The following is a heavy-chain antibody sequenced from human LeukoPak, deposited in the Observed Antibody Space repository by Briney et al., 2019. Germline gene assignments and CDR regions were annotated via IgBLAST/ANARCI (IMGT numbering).Heavy chain of an antibody. D-gene: IGHD2-15*01. CDR2: INHSGST. CDR3: ARGQIDCSGGSCNAHYYYYGMDV. J-gene: IGHJ6*02. Sequence: SETLSLTCAVYGGSFSGYYWSWVRQPPGKGLEWIGEINHSGSTNYNPSLKSRVTISVDTSTNQFSLKLSSVTAADTAVYYCARGQIDCSGGSCNAHYYYYGMDVWGQGTTVTVSS. V-gene: IGHV4-34*01. CDR1: GGSFSGYY.